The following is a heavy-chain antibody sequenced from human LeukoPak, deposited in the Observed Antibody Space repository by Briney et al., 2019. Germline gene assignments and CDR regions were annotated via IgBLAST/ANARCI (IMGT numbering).Heavy chain of an antibody. J-gene: IGHJ4*02. CDR1: GGTFSSYA. V-gene: IGHV1-69*13. Sequence: GASVKVSCKASGGTFSSYAISWVRQAPGKGLEWMGGIIPIFGTANYAQKFQGRVTITADESTSTAYMELSSLRSEDTAVYYCAREWYSGSYDYWGQGTLVTVSS. D-gene: IGHD1-26*01. CDR2: IIPIFGTA. CDR3: AREWYSGSYDY.